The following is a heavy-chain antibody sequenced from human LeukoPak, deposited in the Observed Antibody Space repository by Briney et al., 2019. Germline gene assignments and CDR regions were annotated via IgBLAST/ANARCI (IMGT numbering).Heavy chain of an antibody. V-gene: IGHV4-59*01. J-gene: IGHJ6*02. CDR3: ARDRGRTVSYYYGMDV. CDR1: GGSISGYY. CDR2: IYYSGST. Sequence: SETLSLTCTVSGGSISGYYWSWIRQPPGKGLEWIGDIYYSGSTNYNPSLKSRVTISEDTSKNQFFLKLSSVTAADTAVYYCARDRGRTVSYYYGMDVWGQGTTVTVSS. D-gene: IGHD4-17*01.